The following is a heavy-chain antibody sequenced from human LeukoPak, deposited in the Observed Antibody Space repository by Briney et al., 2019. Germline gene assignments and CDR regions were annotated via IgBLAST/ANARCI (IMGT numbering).Heavy chain of an antibody. J-gene: IGHJ6*03. CDR1: GGSFSDYY. CDR2: INDSRST. Sequence: PSETLSLTCAVYGGSFSDYYWSWIRRPPGKGLEWIGEINDSRSTNSNPSLKSRVTISVEASKIQVSLKLNSVTAADTAVYYCARAPTYVYDISGHSPYYMDVWGKGTPVTVSS. CDR3: ARAPTYVYDISGHSPYYMDV. V-gene: IGHV4-34*01. D-gene: IGHD3-22*01.